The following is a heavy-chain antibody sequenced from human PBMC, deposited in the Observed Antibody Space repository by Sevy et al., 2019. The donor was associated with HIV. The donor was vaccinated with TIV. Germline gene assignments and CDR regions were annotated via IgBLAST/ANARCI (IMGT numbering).Heavy chain of an antibody. D-gene: IGHD2-2*01. CDR2: IYSGGST. CDR1: GFTVSSNY. CDR3: ARLLVQGPYYYYGMDV. Sequence: GGSLRLSCAASGFTVSSNYMNWVRQAPGKGLEWVSVIYSGGSTYYADSVKGRFTISRDNSKDMLYLQMNSLRAEDTAVYYCARLLVQGPYYYYGMDVWGQGTTVTVSS. V-gene: IGHV3-53*01. J-gene: IGHJ6*02.